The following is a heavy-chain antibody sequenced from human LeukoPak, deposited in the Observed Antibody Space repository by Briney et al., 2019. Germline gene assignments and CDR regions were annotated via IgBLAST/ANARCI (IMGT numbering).Heavy chain of an antibody. Sequence: PGGSLRLSCATSGFTFSSYSMNWVRQAPGKGLEWVSYISSSRSYIYYADSVKGRFTISRDNAKNSLYLQMSSLRVEDTAVYYCAREHSGGGNYYDSSGYYRSFDYWGQGTPVTVSS. CDR3: AREHSGGGNYYDSSGYYRSFDY. CDR2: ISSSRSYI. V-gene: IGHV3-21*01. D-gene: IGHD3-22*01. CDR1: GFTFSSYS. J-gene: IGHJ4*02.